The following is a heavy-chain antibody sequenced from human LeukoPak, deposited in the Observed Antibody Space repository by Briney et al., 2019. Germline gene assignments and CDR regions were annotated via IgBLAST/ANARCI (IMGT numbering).Heavy chain of an antibody. J-gene: IGHJ5*02. V-gene: IGHV3-30*04. Sequence: PGRSLRLSCAASGFTFSSYAMHWVRQAPGKGLEWVAVISYDGSNKYYADSVKGRFTISRDNSKNTLYLQMNSLRAEDTAVYYCARDSRTYYYGSGYNWFDPWGQGTLVTVSS. D-gene: IGHD3-10*01. CDR2: ISYDGSNK. CDR1: GFTFSSYA. CDR3: ARDSRTYYYGSGYNWFDP.